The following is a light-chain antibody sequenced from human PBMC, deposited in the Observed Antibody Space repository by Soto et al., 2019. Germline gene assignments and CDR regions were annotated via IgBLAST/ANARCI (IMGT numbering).Light chain of an antibody. CDR1: SSDVGGYNY. Sequence: QSALTQPASVSASPGQSITISCTGTSSDVGGYNYVSWYQQHPGKAPKLMIYEVNNRPSGVSNRFSGSKSGNTASLTISGLQAEDEADYYCASYTSRNTYFFGTGTKVTVL. CDR2: EVN. V-gene: IGLV2-14*01. J-gene: IGLJ1*01. CDR3: ASYTSRNTYF.